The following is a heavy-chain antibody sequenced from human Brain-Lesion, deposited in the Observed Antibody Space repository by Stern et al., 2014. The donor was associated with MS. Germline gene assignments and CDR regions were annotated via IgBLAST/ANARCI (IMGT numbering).Heavy chain of an antibody. CDR2: IYYTGSA. D-gene: IGHD3-22*01. CDR3: ARGARYSDSSGYYFYFDY. Sequence: VQLEESGPGLVKPSQTLPLTCTVSGGSINSGGSYWSWIRQYPGKGLEWIGYIYYTGSAYYDPSLKSRLSMSIDTSKNQFSLNLNSVTAADTAVYYCARGARYSDSSGYYFYFDYWGQGTLVTVSS. J-gene: IGHJ4*02. CDR1: GGSINSGGSY. V-gene: IGHV4-31*03.